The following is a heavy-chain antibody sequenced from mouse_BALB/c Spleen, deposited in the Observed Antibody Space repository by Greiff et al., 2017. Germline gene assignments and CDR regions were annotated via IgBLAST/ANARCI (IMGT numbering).Heavy chain of an antibody. D-gene: IGHD1-1*01. CDR3: ARGDYGSSYGFDY. CDR2: ISSGSSTI. CDR1: GFTFSSFG. Sequence: DVKLVESGGGLVQPGGSRKLSCAASGFTFSSFGMHWVRQAPEKGLEWVAYISSGSSTIYYADTVKGRFTISRDNPKNTLFLQMTSLRSEDTAMYYCARGDYGSSYGFDYWGQGTTLTVSS. V-gene: IGHV5-17*02. J-gene: IGHJ2*01.